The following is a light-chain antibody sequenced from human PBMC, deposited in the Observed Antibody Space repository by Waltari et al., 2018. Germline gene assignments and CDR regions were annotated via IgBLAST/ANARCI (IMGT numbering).Light chain of an antibody. J-gene: IGLJ3*02. V-gene: IGLV6-57*04. Sequence: FVLTQPPSVSESPGKTITISCTRSSGSIASAHVQWYQQRPGSAPSTVIYEDNRRPSGVSDRFSGSIDSSSNSASLTISGLKTEDEADYFCQAYDENNPWVIGGETRLTVL. CDR1: SGSIASAH. CDR3: QAYDENNPWV. CDR2: EDN.